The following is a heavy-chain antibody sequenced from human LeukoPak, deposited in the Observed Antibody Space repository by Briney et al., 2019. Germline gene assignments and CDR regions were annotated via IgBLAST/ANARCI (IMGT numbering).Heavy chain of an antibody. J-gene: IGHJ4*02. Sequence: SETLSLTCTVSGGSISSSSYYWGWIRQPPGKGLEWIGSIYYSGSTYYNPSLKSRVTISVDTSKNQFSLKLSSVTAADTAVYYCAREHFVVVPAAPLDYWGQGTLVTVSS. CDR3: AREHFVVVPAAPLDY. CDR1: GGSISSSSYY. V-gene: IGHV4-39*07. CDR2: IYYSGST. D-gene: IGHD2-2*01.